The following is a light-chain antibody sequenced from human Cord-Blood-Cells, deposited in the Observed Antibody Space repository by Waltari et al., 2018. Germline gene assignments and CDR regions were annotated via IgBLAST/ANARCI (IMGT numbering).Light chain of an antibody. Sequence: QSALTQPASVSGSPGQSITISCTGTSADVVGYNSVSWYQQHPGKAPKLMIYDVSNRPSGVSNRFSGSKSGNTASLTISGLQAEDEADYYCSSYTSSSTLVFGGGTKLTVL. CDR3: SSYTSSSTLV. V-gene: IGLV2-14*03. J-gene: IGLJ3*02. CDR1: SADVVGYNS. CDR2: DVS.